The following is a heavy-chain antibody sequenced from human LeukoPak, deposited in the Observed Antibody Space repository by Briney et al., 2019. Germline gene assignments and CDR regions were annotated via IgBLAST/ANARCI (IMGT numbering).Heavy chain of an antibody. CDR2: INPNSGGT. J-gene: IGHJ4*02. CDR1: GYTFTGYY. V-gene: IGHV1-2*04. Sequence: ASVKVSCKASGYTFTGYYMHWVRQAPGQGLEWMGWINPNSGGTNYAQKFQGWVTMTRDTSISTAYMELSRLRSDDTAVYYCARERGEYYYDSSGSCYFDYWGQGTLVTVSS. D-gene: IGHD3-22*01. CDR3: ARERGEYYYDSSGSCYFDY.